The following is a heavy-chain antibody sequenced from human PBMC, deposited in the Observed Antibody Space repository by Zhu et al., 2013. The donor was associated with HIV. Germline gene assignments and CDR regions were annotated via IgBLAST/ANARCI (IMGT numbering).Heavy chain of an antibody. CDR2: IIFGFNVA. CDR1: GGTFSHFA. V-gene: IGHV1-69*01. CDR3: ARLAVAGGYYYYGMDV. J-gene: IGHJ6*02. Sequence: QVQLVQSGTEVKKPGSSVKLSCRASGGTFSHFAIHWVRQAPRHGLEWLGGIIFGFNVANNAETFQGRVALTADVSTSTASLTLSSLTLADTALYYCARLAVAGGYYYYGMDVWGQGTTVTVSS. D-gene: IGHD6-19*01.